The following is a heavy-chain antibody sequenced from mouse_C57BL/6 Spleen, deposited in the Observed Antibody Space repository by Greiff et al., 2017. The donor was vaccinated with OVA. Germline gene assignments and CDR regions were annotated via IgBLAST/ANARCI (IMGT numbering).Heavy chain of an antibody. CDR1: GYTFTSYW. Sequence: QQPGAELVKPGASVKLSCKASGYTFTSYWMHWVKQRPGQGLEWIGMIHPNSGSTNYNEKFKSKATLTVDKSSSTAYMQLSSLTSEDSAVYYCAGPPTGTYYAMDYWGQGTSVTVSS. CDR2: IHPNSGST. J-gene: IGHJ4*01. V-gene: IGHV1-64*01. D-gene: IGHD4-1*02. CDR3: AGPPTGTYYAMDY.